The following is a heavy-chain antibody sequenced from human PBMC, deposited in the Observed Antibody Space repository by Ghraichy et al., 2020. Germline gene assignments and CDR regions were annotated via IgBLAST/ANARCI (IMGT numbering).Heavy chain of an antibody. D-gene: IGHD6-19*01. Sequence: GGSLRLSCEASGFTFNTYWMNWVRQVPGKGLEWVANIDGDGSEKNYVDSVKGRFTISRDNAKNSVFLQMDSLRVDDMGVYYCAGGSGWLIDYWGQGTLVTVSS. CDR1: GFTFNTYW. V-gene: IGHV3-7*04. J-gene: IGHJ4*02. CDR2: IDGDGSEK. CDR3: AGGSGWLIDY.